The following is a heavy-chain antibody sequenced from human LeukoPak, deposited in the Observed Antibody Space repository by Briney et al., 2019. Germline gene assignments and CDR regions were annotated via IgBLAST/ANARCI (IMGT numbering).Heavy chain of an antibody. J-gene: IGHJ4*02. D-gene: IGHD4-17*01. CDR3: ARDNTVTSTFDY. CDR1: GGSITSNTYF. CDR2: INHSGST. V-gene: IGHV4-39*07. Sequence: SETLSLTCIVSGGSITSNTYFWDWIRQTPGKGLEWIGEINHSGSTNYNPSLKSRVTISVDTSKNQFSLKLSSVTAADTAVYYCARDNTVTSTFDYWGQGTLVTVSS.